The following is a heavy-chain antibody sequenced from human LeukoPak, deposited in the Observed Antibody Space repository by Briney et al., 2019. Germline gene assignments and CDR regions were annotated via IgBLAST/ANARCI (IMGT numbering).Heavy chain of an antibody. J-gene: IGHJ4*02. V-gene: IGHV1-8*01. Sequence: ASVKVSCKASGYTLTSYDINWVRQATGQGLEWMGWMNPNSDNTGYAQKFQGRVTMTRDTSISTAYMELSSLRSEDTAVYYCARGGYCSDSSCYRRELDYWGQGTLVTVSS. CDR1: GYTLTSYD. CDR2: MNPNSDNT. CDR3: ARGGYCSDSSCYRRELDY. D-gene: IGHD2-15*01.